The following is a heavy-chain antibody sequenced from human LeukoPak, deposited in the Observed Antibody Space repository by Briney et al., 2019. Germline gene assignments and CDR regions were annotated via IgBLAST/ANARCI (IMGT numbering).Heavy chain of an antibody. J-gene: IGHJ4*02. D-gene: IGHD3-16*01. Sequence: GGSLRLSCAAYGFILSDYQMSWVRQAPGKGLEWLSYITASGRSTNYADSVKGRLTISRDNAKNSVVLQMNRLRGEDTVVYYCTRGRRGGYYAFESWGQGTLVSVSS. V-gene: IGHV3-11*05. CDR3: TRGRRGGYYAFES. CDR2: ITASGRST. CDR1: GFILSDYQ.